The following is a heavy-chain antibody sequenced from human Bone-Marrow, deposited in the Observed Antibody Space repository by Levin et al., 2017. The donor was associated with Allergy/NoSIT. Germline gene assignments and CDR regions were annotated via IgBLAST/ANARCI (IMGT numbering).Heavy chain of an antibody. V-gene: IGHV1-18*01. CDR1: GYSFTRYG. J-gene: IGHJ4*02. D-gene: IGHD3-10*01. CDR3: VRGLGPFDY. Sequence: ASVKVSCKASGYSFTRYGFSWVRQAPGQGLEWMGWITAYNADTNYAQNLQDRVTMTTDPSTSTAYMELRSLTSDDTAVYYCVRGLGPFDYWGQGTLVTVSS. CDR2: ITAYNADT.